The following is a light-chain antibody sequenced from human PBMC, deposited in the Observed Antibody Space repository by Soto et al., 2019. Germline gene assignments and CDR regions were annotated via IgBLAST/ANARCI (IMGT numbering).Light chain of an antibody. V-gene: IGKV1-9*01. CDR2: SAS. J-gene: IGKJ3*01. CDR3: QQLNSYPLT. CDR1: QGISSY. Sequence: IQLTQSPSSLSASVGDRVTITCRASQGISSYLAWYQQKPRKAPKLLIYSASTLQIGFPSRFRGSGPGTDFTLTFSSLQHHDFATYYCQQLNSYPLTFGPGTKVDCK.